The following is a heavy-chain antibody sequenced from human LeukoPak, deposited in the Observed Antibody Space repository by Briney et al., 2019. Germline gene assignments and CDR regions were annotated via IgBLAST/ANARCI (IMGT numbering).Heavy chain of an antibody. CDR1: GGSISSSSYY. D-gene: IGHD5/OR15-5a*01. J-gene: IGHJ6*03. CDR3: AVRSTQNYYYYMDV. V-gene: IGHV4-61*02. Sequence: SETLSLTCTVSGGSISSSSYYWGWIRQPPGKGLEWIGRIYTSGSTNYNPSLKSRVTISVDTSKNQFSLKLSSVTAADTAVYYCAVRSTQNYYYYMDVWGKGTTVTISS. CDR2: IYTSGST.